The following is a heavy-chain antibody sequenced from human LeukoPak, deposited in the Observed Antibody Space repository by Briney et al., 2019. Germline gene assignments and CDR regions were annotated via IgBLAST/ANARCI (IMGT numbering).Heavy chain of an antibody. CDR2: SYYSGST. CDR3: ARVDFVVVPAAMYWFDP. V-gene: IGHV4-61*01. Sequence: SETLSLTCTVSGGSVSSSSYYWSWIRQPQGKDWGGFGISYYSGSTNYNPSLKSRVTISVDTSTNQFSLKLSSVTAADTAVYYCARVDFVVVPAAMYWFDPWGQGTLVTVSS. D-gene: IGHD2-2*01. CDR1: GGSVSSSSYY. J-gene: IGHJ5*02.